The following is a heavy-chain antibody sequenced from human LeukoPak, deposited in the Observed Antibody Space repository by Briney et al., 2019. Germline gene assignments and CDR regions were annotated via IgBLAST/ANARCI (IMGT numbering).Heavy chain of an antibody. Sequence: KSSETLSLTCTVSGGSISSSSYYWGWIRQPPGKGLEWIGSIYYSGSTYYNPSLKSRVTISVDTSKNQFSLKLSSVTAADTAVYYCASLVVSAATPNWFDPWGQGTLVTVSS. CDR3: ASLVVSAATPNWFDP. CDR2: IYYSGST. V-gene: IGHV4-39*01. D-gene: IGHD2-2*01. J-gene: IGHJ5*02. CDR1: GGSISSSSYY.